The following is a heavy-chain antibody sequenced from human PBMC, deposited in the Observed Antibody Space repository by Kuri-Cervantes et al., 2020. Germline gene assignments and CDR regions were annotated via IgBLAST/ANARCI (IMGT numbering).Heavy chain of an antibody. CDR2: ISGSGGTT. J-gene: IGHJ4*02. V-gene: IGHV3-23*01. CDR1: GFTFSSYA. Sequence: GESLKISCAASGFTFSSYAMSWVRQAPGKGLEWVSAISGSGGTTYYADSVKGRFTISRDNAKTSLFLQMNSLRPEDTAFYYCAKDLYYDSSGYYHYWGQGTLVTVSS. D-gene: IGHD3-22*01. CDR3: AKDLYYDSSGYYHY.